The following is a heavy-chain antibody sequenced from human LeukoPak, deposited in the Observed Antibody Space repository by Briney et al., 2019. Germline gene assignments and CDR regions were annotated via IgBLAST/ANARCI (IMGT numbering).Heavy chain of an antibody. CDR2: IYYSGST. V-gene: IGHV4-39*01. CDR3: ARHPYYDFWSGYYMGFDY. Sequence: WIRQPPGKGLEWIGSIYYSGSTYYNPSLKSRVTISVDTSKNQFSLKLSSVTAADTAVYYCARHPYYDFWSGYYMGFDYWGQGTLVTVSS. J-gene: IGHJ4*02. D-gene: IGHD3-3*01.